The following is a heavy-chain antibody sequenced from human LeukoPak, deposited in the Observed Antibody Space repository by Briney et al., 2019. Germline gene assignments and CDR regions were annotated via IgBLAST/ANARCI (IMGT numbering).Heavy chain of an antibody. CDR2: ISGSGRDT. CDR1: GFNFATYA. V-gene: IGHV3-23*01. J-gene: IGHJ4*02. D-gene: IGHD6-13*01. CDR3: SRDHVAAFDY. Sequence: GGSLRLSCAASGFNFATYAMNWVRQVPGKGLEWVSGISGSGRDTYGADSVKGRFTISRDNAKNTLYLQMNSLRAEDTAVYYCSRDHVAAFDYWGQGTLVTVSS.